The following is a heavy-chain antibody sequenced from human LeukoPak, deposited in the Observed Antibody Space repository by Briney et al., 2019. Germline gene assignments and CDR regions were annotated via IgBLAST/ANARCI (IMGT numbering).Heavy chain of an antibody. D-gene: IGHD2-2*01. V-gene: IGHV4-59*01. CDR2: IYYSGST. CDR3: ARGKYQLPSFYFDY. J-gene: IGHJ4*02. Sequence: PSETLSLTCTVSGGSISSYYWSWIRRPPGKGLEWIGYIYYSGSTNYNPSLKSRVTISVDTSKNQFSLKLSSVTAADTAVYYCARGKYQLPSFYFDYWGQGTLVTVSS. CDR1: GGSISSYY.